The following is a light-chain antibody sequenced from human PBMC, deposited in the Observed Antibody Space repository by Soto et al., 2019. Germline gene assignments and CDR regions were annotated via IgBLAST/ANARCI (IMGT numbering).Light chain of an antibody. Sequence: QSVLTQPRSVSGSPGQSVTISCTGTSSDVGGYNYVSWYQQHPGKAPKFMIYDVSKRPSGVPDRFSGSKSGNTASLTISGLQAEDEGDYYCCSYAGTYTWVFGGGTKL. CDR2: DVS. CDR3: CSYAGTYTWV. CDR1: SSDVGGYNY. V-gene: IGLV2-11*01. J-gene: IGLJ3*02.